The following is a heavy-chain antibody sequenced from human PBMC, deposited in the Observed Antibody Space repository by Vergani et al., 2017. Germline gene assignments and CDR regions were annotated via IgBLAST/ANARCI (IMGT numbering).Heavy chain of an antibody. D-gene: IGHD2-15*01. CDR3: TRSECSGTTCYGHYFDL. Sequence: VELLESGGGLAQPGGSLRVSCSASGFRVTTYYMSWVRQAPGKGLEWVSVIKSDGRTSYAESVRGRFTISRDTSRNAVYLQMNILRVEDTGVYYCTRSECSGTTCYGHYFDLWGHAILVTVSS. V-gene: IGHV3-66*02. CDR2: IKSDGRT. CDR1: GFRVTTYY. J-gene: IGHJ4*01.